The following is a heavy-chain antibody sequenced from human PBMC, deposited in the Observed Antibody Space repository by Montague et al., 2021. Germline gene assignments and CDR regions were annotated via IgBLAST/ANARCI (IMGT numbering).Heavy chain of an antibody. V-gene: IGHV4-34*01. J-gene: IGHJ6*02. CDR1: GGSFSGYC. CDR2: IHHHGSS. D-gene: IGHD3-10*01. Sequence: SETLSLTCAVYGGSFSGYCWSWIRQSPGKGLELIGEIHHHGSSYYNPTPDYNRSLPIRVTMSVDASKKQFSLGLSSVTAADTAVYYCARDAVVFDSYYNCLDVWGRGTLVTVSS. CDR3: ARDAVVFDSYYNCLDV.